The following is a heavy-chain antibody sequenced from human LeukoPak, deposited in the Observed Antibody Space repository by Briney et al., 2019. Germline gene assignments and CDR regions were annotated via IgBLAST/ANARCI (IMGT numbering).Heavy chain of an antibody. CDR2: ISSSSSYI. V-gene: IGHV3-21*01. CDR1: GFTFSSYS. Sequence: GGSLRLSCAASGFTFSSYSMNWVRQAPGKGLEWASSISSSSSYIYYADSVKGRFTISRDNAKNSLYLQMNSLRAEDTAVYYCARTITMIVVDVVFDYWGQGTLVTVSS. J-gene: IGHJ4*02. CDR3: ARTITMIVVDVVFDY. D-gene: IGHD3-22*01.